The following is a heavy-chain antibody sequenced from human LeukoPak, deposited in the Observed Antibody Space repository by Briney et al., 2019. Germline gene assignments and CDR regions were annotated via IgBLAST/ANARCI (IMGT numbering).Heavy chain of an antibody. V-gene: IGHV1-18*01. CDR2: TSPYNGNA. D-gene: IGHD3-9*01. CDR1: GYTFSSYG. CDR3: ARGGVDILTGLGYAFDI. Sequence: ASVKVSCKPSGYTFSSYGLSWVRQAPGQGLEFMGWTSPYNGNANYAQNLQGRVTMTTDTSTSTAYMELRSLRSDDTAIYYCARGGVDILTGLGYAFDIWGQGTVVTVSS. J-gene: IGHJ3*02.